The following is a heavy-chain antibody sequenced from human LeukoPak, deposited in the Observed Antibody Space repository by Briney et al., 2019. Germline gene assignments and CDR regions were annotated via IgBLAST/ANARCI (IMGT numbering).Heavy chain of an antibody. CDR1: GFNLSDYY. CDR2: ISNNGYST. J-gene: IGHJ4*02. V-gene: IGHV3-11*01. Sequence: GGSLRLSCAASGFNLSDYYMTWIRQAPGKGLEWLSYISNNGYSTYYRDSVKGRFTISRDNAKNSLYLEMNSLTVGDTAVYYCARQKRTFDYWGRGTLVTVS. CDR3: ARQKRTFDY.